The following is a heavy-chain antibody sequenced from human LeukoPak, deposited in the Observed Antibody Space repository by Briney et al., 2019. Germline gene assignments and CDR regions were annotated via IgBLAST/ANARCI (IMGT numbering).Heavy chain of an antibody. J-gene: IGHJ6*03. CDR3: ARDSWFGESLYPYYMDV. D-gene: IGHD3-10*01. V-gene: IGHV3-48*03. Sequence: GGSLRLSCAASGFTFSSYEMNWVRQVPGKGLEWVSYISSSGSTIYYADSVKGRFTISRDNAKNSLSLHMNNLRAEDTAVYYCARDSWFGESLYPYYMDVWGKGTTVTISS. CDR1: GFTFSSYE. CDR2: ISSSGSTI.